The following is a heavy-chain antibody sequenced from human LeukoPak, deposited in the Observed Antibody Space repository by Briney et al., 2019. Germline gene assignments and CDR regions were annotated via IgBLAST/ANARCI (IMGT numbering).Heavy chain of an antibody. V-gene: IGHV3-74*01. J-gene: IGHJ6*02. Sequence: GGSLRLSCEASGFTFSSYWMHWVRQAPGKGLVWVSRINSDGSSSSYADSVKGRFTIFRDNAKNTLYLQMNSLRAEDTAVYYCARDGKKWVVAATRVYGMDVWGQGTTVTVSS. CDR3: ARDGKKWVVAATRVYGMDV. CDR1: GFTFSSYW. CDR2: INSDGSSS. D-gene: IGHD2-15*01.